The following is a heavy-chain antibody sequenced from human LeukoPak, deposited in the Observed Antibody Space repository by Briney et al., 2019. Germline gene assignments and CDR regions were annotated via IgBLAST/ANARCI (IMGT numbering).Heavy chain of an antibody. D-gene: IGHD3-9*01. CDR1: GFTVSSNY. CDR3: EKTAYDILTGSAGQFDY. V-gene: IGHV3-53*01. J-gene: IGHJ4*02. CDR2: IYSGGST. Sequence: GGSLRLSCAASGFTVSSNYMSGVRQAPGKGLEWVSVIYSGGSTYSADSVKGRFTISRDNSKNTLYLQMNSLRAEDTAVFYCEKTAYDILTGSAGQFDYWGQGTLVTVSS.